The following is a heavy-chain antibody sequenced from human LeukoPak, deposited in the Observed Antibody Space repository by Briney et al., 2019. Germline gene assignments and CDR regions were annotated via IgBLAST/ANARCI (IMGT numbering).Heavy chain of an antibody. CDR3: AAGWVCSGGSCYYYFDY. V-gene: IGHV1-58*02. J-gene: IGHJ4*02. CDR2: IVVGSGNT. D-gene: IGHD2-15*01. Sequence: ASVKVSCKASGFTFTSSAMQWVRQARGQRLEWIGWIVVGSGNTNYAQKLQERVTITRDMSTSTAYMELSSLRSEDTAVYYCAAGWVCSGGSCYYYFDYWGQGTLVTVSS. CDR1: GFTFTSSA.